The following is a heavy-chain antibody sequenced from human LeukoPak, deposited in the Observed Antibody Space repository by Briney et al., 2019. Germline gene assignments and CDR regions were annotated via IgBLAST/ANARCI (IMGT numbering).Heavy chain of an antibody. CDR2: ISGSGGST. Sequence: GGSLRLSCAASGFTFSSQAMSWVRQAPGKGLEWVSSISGSGGSTYYADSVKGRFTISRDNSKNTLYLQMNSLRAEDTAVYYCAKQQGYGDYEGYFDYWGQGTLVTVSS. CDR1: GFTFSSQA. CDR3: AKQQGYGDYEGYFDY. V-gene: IGHV3-23*01. J-gene: IGHJ4*02. D-gene: IGHD4-17*01.